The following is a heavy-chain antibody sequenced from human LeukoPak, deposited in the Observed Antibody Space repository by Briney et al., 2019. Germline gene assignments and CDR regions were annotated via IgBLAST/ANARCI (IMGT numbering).Heavy chain of an antibody. CDR1: GFTFSSYA. Sequence: GGSLRLSCAASGFTFSSYAMSWVRQAPGRGLNWVSGISNSAGTTFYADSVRGRFTISRDNSKGMVYLQMNNLRAEDTALYYCVKDYLGTSELFDYWGQGTLVTVSS. V-gene: IGHV3-23*01. J-gene: IGHJ4*02. D-gene: IGHD7-27*01. CDR2: ISNSAGTT. CDR3: VKDYLGTSELFDY.